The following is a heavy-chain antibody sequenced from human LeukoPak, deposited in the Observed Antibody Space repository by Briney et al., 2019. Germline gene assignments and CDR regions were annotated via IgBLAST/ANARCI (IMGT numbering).Heavy chain of an antibody. CDR2: IYYSGST. CDR1: GGSISSSSYY. Sequence: SETLSLTCTVSGGSISSSSYYWGWIRQPPGKGLEWIGSIYYSGSTYYNPSLKSRVTISVDTSKNQFSLKLSSVTAADTAVYYCARPMVSAAHAEYFQHWGQGTLVTVSS. V-gene: IGHV4-39*01. CDR3: ARPMVSAAHAEYFQH. J-gene: IGHJ1*01. D-gene: IGHD6-13*01.